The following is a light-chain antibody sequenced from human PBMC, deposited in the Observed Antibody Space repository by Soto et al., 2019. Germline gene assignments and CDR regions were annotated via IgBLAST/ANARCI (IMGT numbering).Light chain of an antibody. CDR2: KAS. CDR1: QSISSW. CDR3: QQYNSPPT. V-gene: IGKV1-5*03. Sequence: DIQMTQSPSTLSASVGDRVTITCRASQSISSWLAWYQQKPGKAPKLLIYKASSLESGVPSRFSGSGSGTAFTLTISSLQPDDFSTYYCQQYNSPPTFGQGTKVEIK. J-gene: IGKJ1*01.